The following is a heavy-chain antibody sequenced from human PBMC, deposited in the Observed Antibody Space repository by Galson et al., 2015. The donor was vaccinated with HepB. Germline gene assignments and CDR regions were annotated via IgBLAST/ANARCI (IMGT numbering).Heavy chain of an antibody. CDR2: INPNSGGT. Sequence: SVKVSCKASGYTFTSYDINWVRQATGQGLEWMGWINPNSGGTNYAQKFQGRVTMTGDTSTSTAYMELSSLMSDDTAVYYCARSTSGWYAWFDPWGQGTLVTVSA. V-gene: IGHV1-2*02. CDR1: GYTFTSYD. CDR3: ARSTSGWYAWFDP. J-gene: IGHJ5*02. D-gene: IGHD6-19*01.